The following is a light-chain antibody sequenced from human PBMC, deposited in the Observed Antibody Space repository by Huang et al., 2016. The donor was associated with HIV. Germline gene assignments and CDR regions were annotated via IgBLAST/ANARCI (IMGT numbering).Light chain of an antibody. CDR2: ATS. J-gene: IGKJ2*01. Sequence: DIQMTQSPSSLSASLGDRVTITCRASQGITKSLVWYQKKPGKAPKLLLFATSRLERGVPSRFSGSGSGTDFTLTISSLQPEDFATYYCQQYYNTPYTFGQGTKLEIK. CDR1: QGITKS. V-gene: IGKV1-NL1*01. CDR3: QQYYNTPYT.